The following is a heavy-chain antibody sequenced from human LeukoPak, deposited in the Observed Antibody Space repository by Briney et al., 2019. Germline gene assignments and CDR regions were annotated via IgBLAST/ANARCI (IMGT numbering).Heavy chain of an antibody. CDR2: IIPTFGTA. CDR3: ARDQNPLSYYYDSSGYYFDY. D-gene: IGHD3-22*01. J-gene: IGHJ4*02. V-gene: IGHV1-69*13. CDR1: GGTFSSYA. Sequence: SVKVSCKASGGTFSSYAISWVRQAPGQGLEWMGGIIPTFGTANFAQKSQGRVTLTADESTSTAYMELSSLRSEDTAVYYCARDQNPLSYYYDSSGYYFDYWGQGTLVTVSS.